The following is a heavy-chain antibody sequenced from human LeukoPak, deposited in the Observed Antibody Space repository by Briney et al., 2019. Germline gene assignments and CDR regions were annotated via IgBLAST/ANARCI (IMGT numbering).Heavy chain of an antibody. V-gene: IGHV4-61*02. CDR2: IYTSGST. J-gene: IGHJ5*02. CDR3: ARYNYDFWSGYSKWFDP. Sequence: SETLSLTCTVSGGSISTGSPYWSWIRQPAGKRLEWIRRIYTSGSTNYNPSLKSRVTISVDTSKNQFSLRLSSVTAADTAVYYCARYNYDFWSGYSKWFDPWGQGTLVTVSS. D-gene: IGHD3-3*01. CDR1: GGSISTGSPY.